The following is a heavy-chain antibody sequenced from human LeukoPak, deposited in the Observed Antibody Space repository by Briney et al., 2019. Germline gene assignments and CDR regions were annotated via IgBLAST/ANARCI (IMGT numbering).Heavy chain of an antibody. D-gene: IGHD2-8*01. CDR1: GYTFTGYY. CDR3: ASNTKPKDDAFDI. CDR2: INPNSGGT. J-gene: IGHJ3*02. Sequence: ASVKVSCKASGYTFTGYYMHWVRQAPGQGLEWMGRINPNSGGTNYAQKFQGRVTMTRDTSISTAYMELSRLRSDDTAVYYCASNTKPKDDAFDIWGQGTMVTVSS. V-gene: IGHV1-2*06.